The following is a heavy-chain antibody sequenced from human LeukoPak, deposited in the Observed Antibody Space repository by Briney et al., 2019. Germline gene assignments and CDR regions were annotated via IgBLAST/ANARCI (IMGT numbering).Heavy chain of an antibody. CDR2: INHSGST. Sequence: PSETLSLTCAVYGGSFSGYYWSWIRQPPGKGLEWIGEINHSGSTNYNPSLKSRVTISVDTSKNQFSLKLSSVTAADTAVYYCASSIVGATGYDYWGQGTLVTVSS. CDR1: GGSFSGYY. D-gene: IGHD1-26*01. CDR3: ASSIVGATGYDY. V-gene: IGHV4-34*01. J-gene: IGHJ4*02.